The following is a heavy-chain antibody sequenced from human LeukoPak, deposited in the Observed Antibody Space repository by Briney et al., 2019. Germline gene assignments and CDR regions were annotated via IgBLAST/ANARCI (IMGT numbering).Heavy chain of an antibody. CDR2: ISGSTSST. V-gene: IGHV3-23*01. CDR3: RTVTTYFY. D-gene: IGHD4-17*01. J-gene: IGHJ4*02. CDR1: GFTFSSYA. Sequence: PGGSLRLSCAASGFTFSSYAMSWVRQAPGKGLEWVSSISGSTSSTYYTDSVKGRFTISRDNSKNTLYLQMNSLRAEDTAVYYCRTVTTYFYWGQGTLVTVSS.